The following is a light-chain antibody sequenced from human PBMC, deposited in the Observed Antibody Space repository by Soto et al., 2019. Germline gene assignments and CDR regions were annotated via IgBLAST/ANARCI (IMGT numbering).Light chain of an antibody. CDR1: QSVSSY. CDR2: DAS. J-gene: IGKJ5*01. CDR3: QQYHTSPLM. V-gene: IGKV3-20*01. Sequence: EIVLTQSPATLSLSPGERATLSCRASQSVSSYLAWYQQKPGQAPRLLIYDASSRATGIPDRFSGSGSGTDFTLTISRLEPEDLAVYYCQQYHTSPLMFGQGTRLEIK.